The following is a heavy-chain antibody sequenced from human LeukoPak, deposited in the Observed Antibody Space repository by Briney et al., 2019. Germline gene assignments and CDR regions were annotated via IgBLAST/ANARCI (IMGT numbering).Heavy chain of an antibody. V-gene: IGHV3-23*01. CDR1: GFTFSSYA. D-gene: IGHD1-26*01. J-gene: IGHJ4*02. Sequence: GGSLRLSCAASGFTFSSYAMSWVRQAPGKGLEWVSLISGSGDKTYYADSVKGRFTISRDNSKNTLYLQMNSLKTEDTAVYYCTTEMAPSIVGPGPYFDYWGQGTLVTVSS. CDR3: TTEMAPSIVGPGPYFDY. CDR2: ISGSGDKT.